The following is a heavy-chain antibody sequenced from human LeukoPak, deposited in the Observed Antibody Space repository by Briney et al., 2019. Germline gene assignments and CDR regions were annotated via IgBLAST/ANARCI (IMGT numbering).Heavy chain of an antibody. CDR1: GDSISNGTYY. CDR2: IYYSGST. CDR3: ARLGDGYNKGYFDY. J-gene: IGHJ4*02. D-gene: IGHD5-24*01. V-gene: IGHV4-39*01. Sequence: SETLSLTCTVSGDSISNGTYYWGWLRQPPGKGLEWIGTIYYSGSTYYNPSLKSRVTMSVDTSKNQFSLKVTSVTAADTAVYYCARLGDGYNKGYFDYWGQGVLVTVSS.